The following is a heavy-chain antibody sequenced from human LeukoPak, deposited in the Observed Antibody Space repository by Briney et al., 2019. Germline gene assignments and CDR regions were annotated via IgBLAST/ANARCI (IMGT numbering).Heavy chain of an antibody. V-gene: IGHV3-49*03. CDR3: TRVPLVTMVRGVIGFDAFDI. CDR2: IRSKAYGGTT. J-gene: IGHJ3*02. CDR1: GFTFGDYA. Sequence: GGSLRLSCTASGFTFGDYAMSWFRQAPGKGLEWVGFIRSKAYGGTTEYAASVKGRFTISRDDSKSIAYLQMNSLKTEDTAVYYCTRVPLVTMVRGVIGFDAFDIWGQGTMVTVSS. D-gene: IGHD3-10*01.